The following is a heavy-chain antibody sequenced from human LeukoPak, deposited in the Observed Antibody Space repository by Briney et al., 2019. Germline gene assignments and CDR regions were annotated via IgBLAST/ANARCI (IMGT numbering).Heavy chain of an antibody. CDR2: IYYSGST. J-gene: IGHJ3*02. CDR3: AREGAVTTSVDAFDI. Sequence: SETLSLTCTVSGGSISSYYWSWIRQPPGKGLEWIGYIYYSGSTNYNPSLKSRVTISVDTSKNQFSLKPSSVTAADTAVYYCAREGAVTTSVDAFDIWGQGTMVTVSS. CDR1: GGSISSYY. D-gene: IGHD4-17*01. V-gene: IGHV4-59*01.